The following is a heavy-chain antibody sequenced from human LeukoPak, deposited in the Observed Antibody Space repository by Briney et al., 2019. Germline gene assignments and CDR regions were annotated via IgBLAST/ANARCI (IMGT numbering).Heavy chain of an antibody. J-gene: IGHJ4*02. CDR3: ARGSGYLETFDY. Sequence: GGSLRLSCAASGFTFSSYGMHWVRQAPGKGLEWVSFIRYDESNKYYADSVRGRFTISRDNSKNTLYLQMNSLRAEDTAVYYCARGSGYLETFDYWGQGTLVTVSS. CDR2: IRYDESNK. V-gene: IGHV3-30*02. D-gene: IGHD3-22*01. CDR1: GFTFSSYG.